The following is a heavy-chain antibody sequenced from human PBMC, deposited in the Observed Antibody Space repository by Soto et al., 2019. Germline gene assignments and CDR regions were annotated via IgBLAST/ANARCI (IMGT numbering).Heavy chain of an antibody. CDR3: VRTYSTSWYLNYYFDY. CDR1: GGSISSSSYY. CDR2: IYYSGST. Sequence: QLQLQESGPGLVKPSETLSLTCTVSGGSISSSSYYWGWIRQPPGKGLEWIGSIYYSGSTYYNPSLKSRLTISVDTSKNQFSLKLSSVTAADTAVYYCVRTYSTSWYLNYYFDYWGQGTLVTVSS. J-gene: IGHJ4*02. V-gene: IGHV4-39*01. D-gene: IGHD6-13*01.